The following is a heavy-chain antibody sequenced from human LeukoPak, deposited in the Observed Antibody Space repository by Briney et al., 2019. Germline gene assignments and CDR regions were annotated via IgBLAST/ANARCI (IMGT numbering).Heavy chain of an antibody. J-gene: IGHJ5*02. CDR3: ARDLSGSGSYYNWFDP. D-gene: IGHD3-10*01. V-gene: IGHV3-30*01. CDR2: SYDGSNK. Sequence: SYDGSNKYYADSVKGRFTISRDNSKNTLYLQMNSLRAEDTAVYYCARDLSGSGSYYNWFDPWGQGTLVTVSS.